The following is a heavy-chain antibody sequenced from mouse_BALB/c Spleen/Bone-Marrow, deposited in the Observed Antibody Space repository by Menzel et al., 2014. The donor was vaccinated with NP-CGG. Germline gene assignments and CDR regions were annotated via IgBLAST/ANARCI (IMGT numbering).Heavy chain of an antibody. J-gene: IGHJ4*01. CDR3: AKRDKYDDYAMDY. Sequence: VQLQESGPELVKPGASVKISCKASGYIFTSYYIHWVKQRPGQGLEWIGWIFPGSGNTKYNEKFKGKATLTADTSSSTAYMQLSSLTSEDSAVYFCAKRDKYDDYAMDYWGQGTSVTVSS. V-gene: IGHV1-66*01. D-gene: IGHD2-14*01. CDR1: GYIFTSYY. CDR2: IFPGSGNT.